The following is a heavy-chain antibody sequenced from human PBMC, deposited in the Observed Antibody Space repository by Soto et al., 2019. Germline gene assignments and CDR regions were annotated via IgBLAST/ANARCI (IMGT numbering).Heavy chain of an antibody. V-gene: IGHV3-30*18. CDR3: AKEFSMIVVVTHFDY. CDR2: ISYDGSNK. J-gene: IGHJ4*02. CDR1: VFTFSSYG. Sequence: GGSLRLSCAASVFTFSSYGMHWVRQAPGKGLEWVAVISYDGSNKYYADSVKGRFTISRDNSKNTLYLQMNSLRAEDTAVYYCAKEFSMIVVVTHFDYWGQGTLVTVSS. D-gene: IGHD3-22*01.